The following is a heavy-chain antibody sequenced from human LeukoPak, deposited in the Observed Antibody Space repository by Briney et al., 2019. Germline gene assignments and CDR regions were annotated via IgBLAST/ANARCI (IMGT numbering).Heavy chain of an antibody. CDR3: ARVRRFGEYDWFDP. Sequence: SETLSLTSTVSGGSISSYYWSWIRQPAGKGLEWIERIYTSGSTNYNPSLKSRVTMSVDTSKNQFSLKLSSVTAADTAVYYCARVRRFGEYDWFDPWGQGTLVTVSS. V-gene: IGHV4-4*07. J-gene: IGHJ5*02. D-gene: IGHD3-10*01. CDR2: IYTSGST. CDR1: GGSISSYY.